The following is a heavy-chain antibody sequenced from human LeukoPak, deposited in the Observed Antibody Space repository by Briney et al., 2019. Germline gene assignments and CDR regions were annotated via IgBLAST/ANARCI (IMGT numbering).Heavy chain of an antibody. CDR3: ARDYYDSSGYYYVDY. J-gene: IGHJ4*02. Sequence: GSLRLSCAASGFNFSSFSMNWVRQAPGKGPGWVSYISSSSSTIYYADSVKGRFSISRDNAKNSLYLPMNSLRDEDTAVYYCARDYYDSSGYYYVDYWGQGTLVTVSS. CDR1: GFNFSSFS. V-gene: IGHV3-48*02. D-gene: IGHD3-22*01. CDR2: ISSSSSTI.